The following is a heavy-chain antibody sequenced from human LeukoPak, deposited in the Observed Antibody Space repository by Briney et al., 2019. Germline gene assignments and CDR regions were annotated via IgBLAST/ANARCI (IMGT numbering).Heavy chain of an antibody. D-gene: IGHD5-24*01. CDR1: GGSISSTIYY. CDR2: IYYSGST. Sequence: SETLSLNCTVSGGSISSTIYYWGWIRQPPGKGLEWIGSIYYSGSTYYNPSLKSRVTMSVDTSKNQFSLKLSSVTAADTAVYYCVEMATRWYFDYWGQGTLATVSS. J-gene: IGHJ4*02. CDR3: VEMATRWYFDY. V-gene: IGHV4-39*01.